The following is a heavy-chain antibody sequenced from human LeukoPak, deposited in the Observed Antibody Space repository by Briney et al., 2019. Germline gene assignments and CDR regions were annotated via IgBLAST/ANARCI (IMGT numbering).Heavy chain of an antibody. CDR3: ARRREDWYFDL. CDR2: ISYIGST. J-gene: IGHJ2*01. Sequence: KSSETLSLTCTVSGGSVSGYFWSWIRQPPGKGLEWIGYISYIGSTNYIPSLKSRVTISVDTSKNQLSLKLTSVTAADTAVYYCARRREDWYFDLWGRGTLVTVSS. CDR1: GGSVSGYF. V-gene: IGHV4-59*08.